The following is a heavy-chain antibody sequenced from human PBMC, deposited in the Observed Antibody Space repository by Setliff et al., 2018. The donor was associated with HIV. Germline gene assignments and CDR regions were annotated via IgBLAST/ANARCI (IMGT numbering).Heavy chain of an antibody. D-gene: IGHD1-1*01. J-gene: IGHJ4*02. Sequence: GGSLRLSCGASGFNFRNAWMSWVRQAPGKGLEWVGRISAGGGGTNYADSVKGRFTISRDNSKNTLYLQMNSLRAEDSALYYCAKSFHGGWNPGDLMDYWGQGTLVTVS. CDR2: ISAGGGGT. V-gene: IGHV3-23*01. CDR3: AKSFHGGWNPGDLMDY. CDR1: GFNFRNAW.